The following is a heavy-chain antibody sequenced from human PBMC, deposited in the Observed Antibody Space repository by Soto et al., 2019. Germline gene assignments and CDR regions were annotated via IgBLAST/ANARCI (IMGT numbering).Heavy chain of an antibody. J-gene: IGHJ5*02. CDR3: ARVNEYYDYIRESHEWQGS. Sequence: GGSLRLSCAASGFTFSDYYMSWIRQAPGKGLEGLSYISSSGSTIHYADSVKGRFTISRDNAKNSLYLQMNSLRAEDTAVYYCARVNEYYDYIRESHEWQGSWGQGTLVTVSS. CDR2: ISSSGSTI. V-gene: IGHV3-11*01. D-gene: IGHD3-16*01. CDR1: GFTFSDYY.